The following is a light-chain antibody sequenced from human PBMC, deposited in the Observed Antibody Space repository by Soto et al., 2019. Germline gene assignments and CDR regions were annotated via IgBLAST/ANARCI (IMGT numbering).Light chain of an antibody. J-gene: IGLJ2*01. CDR2: EVS. Sequence: QSALTQPASVSGSPGQSITISCTGTSSDVGSYSYVSWYQQHPGKAPKLMIYEVSNRPSGVSNRFSGSKSGNTASLTISGLQAEDEADYYCSSYTTSSPLVFGGGTQLTVL. V-gene: IGLV2-14*01. CDR1: SSDVGSYSY. CDR3: SSYTTSSPLV.